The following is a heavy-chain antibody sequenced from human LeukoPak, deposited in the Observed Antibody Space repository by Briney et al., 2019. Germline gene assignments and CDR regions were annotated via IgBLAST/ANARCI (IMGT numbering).Heavy chain of an antibody. CDR1: GFTFSSNY. V-gene: IGHV3-53*01. Sequence: GGSLRLSCAASGFTFSSNYMSWVRQAPGKGLEWVSVIYSGGSTYYADSVKGRFTISRDNSKNTLYLQMNSLRAEDAAVYYCASRYCSGGSCYEDYYYYYMDVWGKGTTVTVSS. J-gene: IGHJ6*03. CDR2: IYSGGST. CDR3: ASRYCSGGSCYEDYYYYYMDV. D-gene: IGHD2-15*01.